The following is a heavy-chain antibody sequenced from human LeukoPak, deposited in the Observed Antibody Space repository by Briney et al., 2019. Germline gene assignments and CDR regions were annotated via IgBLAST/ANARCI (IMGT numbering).Heavy chain of an antibody. D-gene: IGHD1-26*01. CDR1: GFTFSSYA. V-gene: IGHV3-23*01. CDR3: AKDLGSGSYYPSEYFQH. CDR2: ISGSGGST. Sequence: GGSLRLSCAASGFTFSSYAMSWVRQAPGKGLEWVSAISGSGGSTYYADSVKGRFTISRDNPKNTLYLQMNSLRAEDTAVYYCAKDLGSGSYYPSEYFQHWGQGTLVTVSS. J-gene: IGHJ1*01.